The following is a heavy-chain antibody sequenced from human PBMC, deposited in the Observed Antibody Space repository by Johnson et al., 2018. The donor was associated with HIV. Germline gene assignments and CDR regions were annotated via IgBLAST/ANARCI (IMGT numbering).Heavy chain of an antibody. Sequence: QVQLVESGGGVVQPGRSLRVSCAASGFSFGSYGMHWVRQAPGKGLEWVAIISYGGTSKSYADSVKGRFTISRDNSNNTLYLQMNSLRAEDTAVYYCAREYSSGYPDAFDIWGQGTMVTVSS. CDR2: ISYGGTSK. CDR1: GFSFGSYG. CDR3: AREYSSGYPDAFDI. J-gene: IGHJ3*02. D-gene: IGHD3-22*01. V-gene: IGHV3-30*03.